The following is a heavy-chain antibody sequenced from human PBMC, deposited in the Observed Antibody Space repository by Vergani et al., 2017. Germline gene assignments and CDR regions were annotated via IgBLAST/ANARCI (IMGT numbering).Heavy chain of an antibody. CDR1: GFTFSSYG. D-gene: IGHD5-12*01. CDR2: IRYDGSNK. CDR3: AKDGLRAPSHYYYYYGMDV. Sequence: QVQLVESGGGVVQPGGSLRLSCAASGFTFSSYGMHWVRQAPGKGLEWVAFIRYDGSNKYYADPVKGRFTISRDNSKNTLYLQMNSLRAEDTAVYYCAKDGLRAPSHYYYYYGMDVWGQGTTVTVSS. J-gene: IGHJ6*02. V-gene: IGHV3-30*02.